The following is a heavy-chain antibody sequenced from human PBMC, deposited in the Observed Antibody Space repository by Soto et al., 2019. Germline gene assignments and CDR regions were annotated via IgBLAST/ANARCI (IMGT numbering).Heavy chain of an antibody. CDR2: ISAYNGNT. V-gene: IGHV1-18*01. J-gene: IGHJ5*02. Sequence: ASVKVSCKASGYTFTSYGISWVRQAPGQGLEWMGWISAYNGNTNYAQKLQGRVTMTTDTSTSTAYMELRSLRSDDTAVYYCARAIENCGGGSCYVGWFDPWGQGTLVTVSS. CDR3: ARAIENCGGGSCYVGWFDP. CDR1: GYTFTSYG. D-gene: IGHD2-15*01.